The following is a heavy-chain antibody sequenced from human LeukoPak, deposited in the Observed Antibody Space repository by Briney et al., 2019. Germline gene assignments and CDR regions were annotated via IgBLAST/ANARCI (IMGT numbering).Heavy chain of an antibody. CDR2: ISSSGSTI. Sequence: TGGSLRLSCAASGFTFSSQTMSWIRQAPGKGLEWVSYISSSGSTIYYADSVKGRFTISRDNAKNSLYLQMNSLRAEDTAVYYCARSKGYDSSGYYYMDYFDYWGQGTLVTVSS. V-gene: IGHV3-11*01. CDR3: ARSKGYDSSGYYYMDYFDY. J-gene: IGHJ4*02. D-gene: IGHD3-22*01. CDR1: GFTFSSQT.